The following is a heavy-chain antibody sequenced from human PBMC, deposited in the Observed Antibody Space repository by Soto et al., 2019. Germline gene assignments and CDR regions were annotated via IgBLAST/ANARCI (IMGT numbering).Heavy chain of an antibody. V-gene: IGHV3-49*03. CDR1: GFTFGDYA. J-gene: IGHJ5*02. Sequence: GGSLRLSCTASGFTFGDYAMSWFRQAPGKGLEWVGFIRSKAYGGTTEYAASVKGRFTISRDDSKSIAYLQMNSLKTEDTAVYYCTREWELVRRFGWFDPWGQGTLVTVSS. CDR3: TREWELVRRFGWFDP. D-gene: IGHD3-10*01. CDR2: IRSKAYGGTT.